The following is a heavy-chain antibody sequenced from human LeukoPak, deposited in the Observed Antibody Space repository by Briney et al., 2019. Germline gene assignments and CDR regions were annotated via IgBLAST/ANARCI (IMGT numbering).Heavy chain of an antibody. J-gene: IGHJ4*02. D-gene: IGHD3-10*01. V-gene: IGHV4-34*01. Sequence: SETLSLTCAVYGGSFSGYYWSWIRQPPGKGLEWIGEINHSGSTNYNPSLKSRVTISVDTSKNQFSLKLSSVNAADTAVYYCARDAYYFGSGSQLDYWGQGTLVTVSS. CDR2: INHSGST. CDR3: ARDAYYFGSGSQLDY. CDR1: GGSFSGYY.